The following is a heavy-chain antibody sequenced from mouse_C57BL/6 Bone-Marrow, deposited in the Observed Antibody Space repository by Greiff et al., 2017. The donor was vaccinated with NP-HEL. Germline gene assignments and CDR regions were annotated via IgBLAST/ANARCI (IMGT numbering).Heavy chain of an antibody. CDR2: IGWDDDK. CDR3: ALVYYSNLPDY. CDR1: GFSLSTFGMG. Sequence: QVTLKVSGPGILQPSQTLSLTCSFSGFSLSTFGMGVGWIRQPSGKGLEWLAHIGWDDDKYYDPAMKSRLTISKATSKNQVFLKIANVDTADTSTYSSALVYYSNLPDYWGQGTSVTVSS. D-gene: IGHD2-5*01. J-gene: IGHJ4*01. V-gene: IGHV8-8*01.